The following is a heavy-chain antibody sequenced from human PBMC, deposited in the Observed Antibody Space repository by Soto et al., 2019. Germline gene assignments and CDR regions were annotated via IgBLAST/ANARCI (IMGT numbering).Heavy chain of an antibody. CDR1: GFTFSNAW. Sequence: GGSLRLSCAASGFTFSNAWMNWVRQAPGKGLEWVGRIKSKTDGGTTDYAAPGKCSFTISRDDSKNTLYLQMNSLKTEDTAVYYCTTDHETMVRGVITYYYYGMDVWGQGTTVTVSS. J-gene: IGHJ6*02. D-gene: IGHD3-10*01. V-gene: IGHV3-15*07. CDR3: TTDHETMVRGVITYYYYGMDV. CDR2: IKSKTDGGTT.